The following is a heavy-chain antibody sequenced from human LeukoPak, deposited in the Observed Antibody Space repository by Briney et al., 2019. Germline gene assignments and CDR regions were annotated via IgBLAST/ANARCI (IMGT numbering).Heavy chain of an antibody. J-gene: IGHJ4*02. CDR3: ARADRTVIDY. CDR2: IYYSGST. CDR1: GGSISSYY. V-gene: IGHV4-59*01. Sequence: SETLSLTCTVSGGSISSYYWSWIRQPPGKGLEWIGYIYYSGSTNYNPSLKSRVTISVDTSKNQFSLKLSSVTAADTAVYYCARADRTVIDYWGQGTLVTVSS. D-gene: IGHD3-22*01.